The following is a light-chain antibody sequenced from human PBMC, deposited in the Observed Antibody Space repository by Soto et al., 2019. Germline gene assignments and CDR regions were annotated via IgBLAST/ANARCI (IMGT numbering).Light chain of an antibody. J-gene: IGKJ1*01. Sequence: EIVMTQSPDTVSVYPGERVTLSCRASQSVGSSVAWYRQTPGQAPRLLIYGASSRAAGIPDRFSGSGSGTDFTLTISRLEPEDFVVYHCQQYGDLPPTFGQGTKVDIK. V-gene: IGKV3-20*01. CDR2: GAS. CDR1: QSVGSS. CDR3: QQYGDLPPT.